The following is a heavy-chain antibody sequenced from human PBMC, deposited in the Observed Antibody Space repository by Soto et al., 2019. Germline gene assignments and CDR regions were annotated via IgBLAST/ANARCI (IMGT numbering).Heavy chain of an antibody. D-gene: IGHD1-1*01. CDR2: ISWNSGSI. J-gene: IGHJ5*02. CDR3: AKGYGTGILNWFDP. V-gene: IGHV3-9*01. CDR1: GFTFDDYA. Sequence: GGSLRLSCAASGFTFDDYAMHWVRQAPGKGLEWVSGISWNSGSIGYADSVKGRFTISRDNAKNSLYLQMNSLRAEDTALHYCAKGYGTGILNWFDPWGQGTLVTVSS.